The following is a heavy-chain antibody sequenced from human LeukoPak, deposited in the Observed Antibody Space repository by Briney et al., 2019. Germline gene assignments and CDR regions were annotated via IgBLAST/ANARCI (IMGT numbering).Heavy chain of an antibody. J-gene: IGHJ4*02. Sequence: ASVKVSCKASGYTFTSYYMHWVRQAPGQGLEWMGIINPSGGSTSYAQKFQGRVTMTRDTSTSTVYMELSSLRSEDTAVYYCAKDLAARPFEYWGQGTLVTVSS. CDR2: INPSGGST. CDR3: AKDLAARPFEY. V-gene: IGHV1-46*01. CDR1: GYTFTSYY. D-gene: IGHD6-6*01.